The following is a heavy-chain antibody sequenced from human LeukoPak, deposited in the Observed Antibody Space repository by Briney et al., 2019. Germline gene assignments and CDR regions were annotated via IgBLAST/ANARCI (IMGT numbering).Heavy chain of an antibody. CDR1: GGSISSYY. J-gene: IGHJ4*02. V-gene: IGHV4-59*01. Sequence: SETLSLTCTVSGGSISSYYWSWIRQSPGKGLEWIGYIYYGGSTDYNPSLKSRVTISKDTSKTQFSLKLSSVTAADTAVYYCARARLDSSGRFDYWGQGTLVTVSS. CDR3: ARARLDSSGRFDY. CDR2: IYYGGST. D-gene: IGHD3-22*01.